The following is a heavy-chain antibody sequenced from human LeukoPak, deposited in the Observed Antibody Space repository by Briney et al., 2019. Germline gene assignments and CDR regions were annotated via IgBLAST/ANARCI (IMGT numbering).Heavy chain of an antibody. CDR2: IYHSGST. Sequence: SETLSLTCTVSGGSISSGGYYWSWIRQPPGKGLEWIGYIYHSGSTYYNASLKSRVTISVDTSKNQFSLKLNSVTAADTAVYYCALYYRYYMDVWGKGTTVTVSS. CDR3: ALYYRYYMDV. D-gene: IGHD2-2*02. J-gene: IGHJ6*03. V-gene: IGHV4-30-2*01. CDR1: GGSISSGGYY.